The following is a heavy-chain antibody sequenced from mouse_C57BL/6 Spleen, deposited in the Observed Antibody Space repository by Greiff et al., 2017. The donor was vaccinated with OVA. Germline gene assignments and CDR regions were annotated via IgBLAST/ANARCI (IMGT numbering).Heavy chain of an antibody. V-gene: IGHV1-18*01. Sequence: VQLQQSGPELVKPGASVKIPCKASGYTFTDYNMDWVKQSHGKSLEWIGDINPNNGGTIYNQKFKGKATLTVDKSSSTAYMELRSLTSEDTAVYYCAREGVTTVVGGGYFDVWGTGTTVTVSS. CDR3: AREGVTTVVGGGYFDV. CDR1: GYTFTDYN. CDR2: INPNNGGT. D-gene: IGHD1-1*01. J-gene: IGHJ1*03.